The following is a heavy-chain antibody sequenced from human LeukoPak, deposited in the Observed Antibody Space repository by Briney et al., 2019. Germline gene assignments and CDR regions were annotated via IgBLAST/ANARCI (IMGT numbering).Heavy chain of an antibody. CDR1: GFTFSSYS. J-gene: IGHJ4*02. CDR2: ISSSSSTI. V-gene: IGHV3-48*01. D-gene: IGHD3-9*01. Sequence: GGSLRLSCAASGFTFSSYSVNWVRQAPGKGLEWVSYISSSSSTIYYADSVKGRFTISRDNAKNSLYLQMNSLRAEDTAVYYCARDRLTGAFDYGGQGTLVTVSS. CDR3: ARDRLTGAFDY.